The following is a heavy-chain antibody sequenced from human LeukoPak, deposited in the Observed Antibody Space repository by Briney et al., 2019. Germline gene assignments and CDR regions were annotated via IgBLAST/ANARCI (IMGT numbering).Heavy chain of an antibody. CDR3: ARAGNSEGYYYYYMDV. CDR2: ISSSSSTI. J-gene: IGHJ6*03. CDR1: GCTFSSYS. V-gene: IGHV3-48*01. Sequence: PGGSLRLSCAASGCTFSSYSMNWVRQAPGKGLEWVSYISSSSSTIYYADSVKGRFTISRDNAKNSLYLQMNSLRAEDTAVYYCARAGNSEGYYYYYMDVWGKGTPVTVSS. D-gene: IGHD4-23*01.